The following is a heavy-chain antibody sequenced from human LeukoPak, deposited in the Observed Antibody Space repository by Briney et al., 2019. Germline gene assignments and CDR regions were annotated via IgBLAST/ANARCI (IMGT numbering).Heavy chain of an antibody. Sequence: ASVKVSCKASGYTFTSYAMHWVRQAPGQRLEWIGWINAGNGNTKYSQKFQGRVTITRDTSASTAYIELSSLRSEDTAVYYCARGVHLYCSGGSCYDIVFKNWFDPWGQGTLVTVSS. V-gene: IGHV1-3*01. CDR1: GYTFTSYA. D-gene: IGHD2-15*01. CDR3: ARGVHLYCSGGSCYDIVFKNWFDP. CDR2: INAGNGNT. J-gene: IGHJ5*02.